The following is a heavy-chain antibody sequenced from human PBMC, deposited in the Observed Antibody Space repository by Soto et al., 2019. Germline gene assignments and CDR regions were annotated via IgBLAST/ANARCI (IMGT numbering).Heavy chain of an antibody. V-gene: IGHV1-8*01. J-gene: IGHJ6*02. CDR1: GYPFSTYD. Sequence: XSVKVSCKTSGYPFSTYDINWVRQAPGQGLEWMGWMNPNSGDTGYAQKFLGRLTMTRDGSIRTVYMELSSLSSEDTAVYYCARVNYYGSGSYQDFFYFYALDVWGQGTTVTVSS. CDR3: ARVNYYGSGSYQDFFYFYALDV. D-gene: IGHD3-10*01. CDR2: MNPNSGDT.